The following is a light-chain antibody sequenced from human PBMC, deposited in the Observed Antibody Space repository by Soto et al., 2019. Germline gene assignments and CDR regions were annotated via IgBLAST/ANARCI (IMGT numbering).Light chain of an antibody. CDR3: QQLKSFPLS. J-gene: IGKJ4*01. Sequence: IQLTQSPSSLSASVGDRVTITCRASQGISSSLAWYQQQPGKAPKLLIYAASTLQSGVPSRFSGSGSGTDFTRTISSLQPEDFATYYCQQLKSFPLSVGVGTTVEIK. CDR2: AAS. CDR1: QGISSS. V-gene: IGKV1-9*01.